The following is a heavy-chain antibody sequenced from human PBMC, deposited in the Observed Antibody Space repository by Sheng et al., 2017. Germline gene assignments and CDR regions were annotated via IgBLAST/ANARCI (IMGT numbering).Heavy chain of an antibody. D-gene: IGHD2-21*02. CDR2: INPSGGTT. J-gene: IGHJ4*02. CDR3: ARDGAGTATGFHY. CDR1: GHTFTTHY. Sequence: QVQLVQSGAEVKKPGASVKVSCKASGHTFTTHYMHWVRQAPGQGLEWMGKINPSGGTTSYAQKFQGRVTMTRDTSTSTVYVELSSLRYEDTALYYCARDGAGTATGFHYWGQGTLVTV. V-gene: IGHV1-46*01.